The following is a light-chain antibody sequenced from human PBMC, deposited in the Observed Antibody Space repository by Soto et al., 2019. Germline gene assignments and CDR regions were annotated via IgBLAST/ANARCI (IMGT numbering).Light chain of an antibody. Sequence: QSVLTEPASVSGSPGQSITISCTGTSSDIGAYNYVSWYQQHPGKAPKLMIYKVTSRPSGVSIRFSGSKSGSAASLTISGLQAEDEADYYCSSYSGISHSMFGGGTKLTVL. J-gene: IGLJ3*02. CDR1: SSDIGAYNY. V-gene: IGLV2-14*01. CDR2: KVT. CDR3: SSYSGISHSM.